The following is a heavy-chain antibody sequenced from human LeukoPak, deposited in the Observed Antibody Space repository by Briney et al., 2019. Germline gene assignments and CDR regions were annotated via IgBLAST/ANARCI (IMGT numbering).Heavy chain of an antibody. CDR3: AREEYTVTTYTYDY. D-gene: IGHD4-17*01. V-gene: IGHV3-74*01. Sequence: PGGSLRLSCAASGFTFISYWMHWVRQDPGKGLVWVSRINADGSSTSYADSVKGRFTISRDNAKNSLYLQMNSLRAEDTAVYYCAREEYTVTTYTYDYWGQGTLVTVSS. CDR2: INADGSST. J-gene: IGHJ4*02. CDR1: GFTFISYW.